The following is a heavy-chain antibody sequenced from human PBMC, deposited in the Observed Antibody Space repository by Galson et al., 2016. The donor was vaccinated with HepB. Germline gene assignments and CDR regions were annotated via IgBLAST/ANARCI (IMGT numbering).Heavy chain of an antibody. V-gene: IGHV3-72*01. CDR3: ARASRSSGRHLEY. Sequence: SLRLSCAASGFTFTDHYMDWVRQAPGKGLEWVGRARNKAHTYPTDYGASVRGRFTISRDDSKELVYLQMNSLKIEDTALYYCARASRSSGRHLEYWGLGALVTVSS. J-gene: IGHJ4*02. CDR2: ARNKAHTYPT. D-gene: IGHD6-6*01. CDR1: GFTFTDHY.